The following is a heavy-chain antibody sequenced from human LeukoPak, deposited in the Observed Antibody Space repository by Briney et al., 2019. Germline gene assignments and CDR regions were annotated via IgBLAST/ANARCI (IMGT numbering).Heavy chain of an antibody. J-gene: IGHJ4*02. D-gene: IGHD2-15*01. CDR2: IYTSGTT. CDR3: ARTSPRAATFDY. V-gene: IGHV4-4*07. CDR1: GGSISSYY. Sequence: SETLSLTCTVSGGSISSYYWSWIRQPPGKGLEWIGRIYTSGTTNYNPSLKSRVTMSVDTSKNQFSLNLNSVTAADTAVCYCARTSPRAATFDYWGQGTLVTVSS.